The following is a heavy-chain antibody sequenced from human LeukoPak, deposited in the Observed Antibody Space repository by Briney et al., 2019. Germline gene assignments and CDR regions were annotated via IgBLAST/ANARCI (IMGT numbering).Heavy chain of an antibody. Sequence: GESLKISCKGSGYRFTTYWIAWVRQMPGKGLEWMGIINPGDSDTRYSPSFQGQVTISADKSSSTAYLQWSSLKASDTAMYYCARRPGYCYSTYCYAAVHFDYWGQGTLVTVSS. D-gene: IGHD2-2*01. CDR3: ARRPGYCYSTYCYAAVHFDY. V-gene: IGHV5-51*01. CDR1: GYRFTTYW. J-gene: IGHJ4*02. CDR2: INPGDSDT.